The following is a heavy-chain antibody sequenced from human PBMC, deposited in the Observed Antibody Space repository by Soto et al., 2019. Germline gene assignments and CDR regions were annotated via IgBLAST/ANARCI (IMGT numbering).Heavy chain of an antibody. CDR3: ARPRTRGSYGPLGY. V-gene: IGHV4-59*01. J-gene: IGHJ4*02. D-gene: IGHD1-26*01. CDR1: GGSISSYY. CDR2: IYYSGST. Sequence: QVQLQESGPGLVKPSETLSLTCTVSGGSISSYYWSWIRQPPGKGLEWIGYIYYSGSTNYNPSLKSRVTISVDTSKNQCSLKLSSVTAADTAVYYCARPRTRGSYGPLGYWGQGTLVTVSS.